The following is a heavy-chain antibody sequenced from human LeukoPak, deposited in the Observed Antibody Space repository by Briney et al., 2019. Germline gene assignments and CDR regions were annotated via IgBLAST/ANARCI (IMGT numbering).Heavy chain of an antibody. CDR2: IYYSGST. V-gene: IGHV4-59*08. Sequence: KPSKTLSLTCTVSGGSISSYYWSWIRQPPGKGLEWIGYIYYSGSTNYNPSLKSRVTISVDTSKNQFSLKLSSVTAADTAVYYCARGDDYGVLYWGQGTLVTVSS. J-gene: IGHJ4*02. CDR3: ARGDDYGVLY. D-gene: IGHD4-17*01. CDR1: GGSISSYY.